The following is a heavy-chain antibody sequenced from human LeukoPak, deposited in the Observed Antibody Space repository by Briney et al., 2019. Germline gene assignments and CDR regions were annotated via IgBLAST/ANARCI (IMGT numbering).Heavy chain of an antibody. J-gene: IGHJ4*02. CDR2: IYYSGST. CDR1: GGSISSYY. D-gene: IGHD1-26*01. CDR3: ARSVGATMDY. V-gene: IGHV4-59*12. Sequence: SETLSLTCTVSGGSISSYYWSWIRQPPGKGLEWIGYIYYSGSTNYNPSLKSRVTMSVDTSKNQFSLKLSSVTAADTAVYYCARSVGATMDYWGQGTLVTVSS.